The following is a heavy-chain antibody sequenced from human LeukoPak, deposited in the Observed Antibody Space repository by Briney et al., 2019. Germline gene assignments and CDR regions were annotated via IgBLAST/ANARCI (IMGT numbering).Heavy chain of an antibody. CDR3: ARDRFYCSGGSCYSELFDC. V-gene: IGHV1-69*13. CDR2: IMPMFGTA. CDR1: GRTFSSYA. D-gene: IGHD2-15*01. J-gene: IGHJ4*02. Sequence: GASVKLSCQAAGRTFSSYAISWVRQAPGQGLEWMGRIMPMFGTANYAQKFQGRGTITADHAPSPACTELPGLRCEDTAVYYCARDRFYCSGGSCYSELFDCWGQGTLVTVS.